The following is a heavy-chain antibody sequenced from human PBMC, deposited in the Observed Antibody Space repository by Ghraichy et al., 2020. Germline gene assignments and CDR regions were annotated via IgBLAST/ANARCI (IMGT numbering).Heavy chain of an antibody. CDR3: ARGYGDYEVDAFDS. D-gene: IGHD4-17*01. CDR2: IYYSGST. Sequence: ESLNISCTVSGGSISSSSYYWAWIRQPPGKGLEWIGNIYYSGSTYYNPSLKSRATISVDKSKNQFSLRLRSVTAADTAVYYCARGYGDYEVDAFDSWGQGTMVTVSS. V-gene: IGHV4-39*01. CDR1: GGSISSSSYY. J-gene: IGHJ3*02.